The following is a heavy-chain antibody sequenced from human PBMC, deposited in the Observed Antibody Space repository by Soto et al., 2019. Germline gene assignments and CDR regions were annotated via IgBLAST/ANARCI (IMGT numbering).Heavy chain of an antibody. CDR3: ARIKGGFLYYYYGMDV. V-gene: IGHV5-51*01. CDR2: IYPGDSYT. J-gene: IGHJ6*01. D-gene: IGHD5-12*01. Sequence: PVESLKISCKGSGYSFTSYWIGWVRQMPGKGLEWMGIIYPGDSYTRYSPSFQGQVTISADKSISTAYLQWSSLKASDTAMYYCARIKGGFLYYYYGMDVWGQRNTVTASS. CDR1: GYSFTSYW.